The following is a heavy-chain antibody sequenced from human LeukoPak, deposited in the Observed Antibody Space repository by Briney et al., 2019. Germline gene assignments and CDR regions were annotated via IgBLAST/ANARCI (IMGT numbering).Heavy chain of an antibody. Sequence: GGSLRLSCAASGFTFSNYAMSWVRQAPGKGLEWVSAISGSGSTYYADSVKGRFTISRDNSKNTLYLQMNSLRAEDTAVYYCAKVPGGDYPMSWFDPWGQGTLVTVSS. D-gene: IGHD4-17*01. CDR2: ISGSGST. J-gene: IGHJ5*02. CDR1: GFTFSNYA. V-gene: IGHV3-23*01. CDR3: AKVPGGDYPMSWFDP.